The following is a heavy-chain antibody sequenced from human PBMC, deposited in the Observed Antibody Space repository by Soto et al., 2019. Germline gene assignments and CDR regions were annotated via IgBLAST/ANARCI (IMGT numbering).Heavy chain of an antibody. Sequence: SETLSLTCTVSGGSISSSSYYWGWIRQPPGKGLEWIGSIYYSGSTYYNPSLKSRVTISVDTSKNQFSLKLSSVTAADTAVYYCARDIVLMVYARLGGNYFDYWGQGTLVTVSS. CDR2: IYYSGST. D-gene: IGHD2-8*01. CDR1: GGSISSSSYY. J-gene: IGHJ4*02. V-gene: IGHV4-39*01. CDR3: ARDIVLMVYARLGGNYFDY.